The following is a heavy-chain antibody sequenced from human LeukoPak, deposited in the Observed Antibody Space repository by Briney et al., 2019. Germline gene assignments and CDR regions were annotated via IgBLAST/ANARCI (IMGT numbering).Heavy chain of an antibody. V-gene: IGHV4-59*01. CDR1: GGSISSYY. Sequence: SETLSLTCTVSGGSISSYYWSWIRQPPGKGLEWIGYIYYSGSTNYNPSLKSRVTISVDTSKNQFSLKLNSVTAADTAVYYCARVSGYDSESFYDYWGQGTLVTVSS. CDR3: ARVSGYDSESFYDY. J-gene: IGHJ4*02. D-gene: IGHD5-12*01. CDR2: IYYSGST.